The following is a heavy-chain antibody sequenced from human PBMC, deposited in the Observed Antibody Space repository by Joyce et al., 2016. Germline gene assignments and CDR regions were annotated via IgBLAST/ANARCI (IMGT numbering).Heavy chain of an antibody. D-gene: IGHD1-26*01. CDR3: ARDSGNAFDI. CDR2: INYSGST. CDR1: GGSISSGGYY. V-gene: IGHV4-31*03. Sequence: QVRLQESGPGPVKPSQTLSFTCTVSGGSISSGGYYWSWIRQQPGKGLEWIGYINYSGSTYYNPSLHGRITMSVDTSKNKFSLKLSSVTAADTAVYYCARDSGNAFDIWGQGTMVTVSS. J-gene: IGHJ3*02.